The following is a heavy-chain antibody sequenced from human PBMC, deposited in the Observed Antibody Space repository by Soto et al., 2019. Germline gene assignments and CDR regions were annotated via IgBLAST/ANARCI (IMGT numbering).Heavy chain of an antibody. V-gene: IGHV1-69*13. CDR1: GGTFSSYA. CDR2: IIPIFGTA. Sequence: SVKVSCKASGGTFSSYAISWVRQAPGQGLEWMGGIIPIFGTANYAQKFQGRVTITADESTSTAYMELSSLRSEDTAVYYRARGSRDYYDSSGPIDAFDIWGQGTMVTVSS. J-gene: IGHJ3*02. D-gene: IGHD3-22*01. CDR3: ARGSRDYYDSSGPIDAFDI.